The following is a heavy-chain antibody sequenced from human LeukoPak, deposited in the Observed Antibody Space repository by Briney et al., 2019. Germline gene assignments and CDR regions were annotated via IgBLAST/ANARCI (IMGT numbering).Heavy chain of an antibody. V-gene: IGHV1-69*13. D-gene: IGHD2-2*01. CDR2: IIPIFGTA. CDR1: GYTFTSYG. CDR3: ARGVPAALGSFDY. J-gene: IGHJ4*02. Sequence: SVKVSCKASGYTFTSYGISWVRQAPGQGLEWMGGIIPIFGTANYAQKFQGRVTITADESTSTAYMELSSLRSEDTAVYYCARGVPAALGSFDYWGQGTLVTVSS.